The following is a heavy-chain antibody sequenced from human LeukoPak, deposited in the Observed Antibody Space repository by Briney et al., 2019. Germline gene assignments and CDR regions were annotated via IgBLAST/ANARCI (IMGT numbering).Heavy chain of an antibody. Sequence: GGSLRPSCAASGFTFSSYSMNWVRQAPGKGLEWVSSISSSSSYIYYADSVKGRFTISRDNAKNSLYLQMNSLRAEDTAVYYCARDSNYDYVWGSYRFDYWGQGTLVTVSS. CDR1: GFTFSSYS. J-gene: IGHJ4*02. CDR2: ISSSSSYI. V-gene: IGHV3-21*01. D-gene: IGHD3-16*02. CDR3: ARDSNYDYVWGSYRFDY.